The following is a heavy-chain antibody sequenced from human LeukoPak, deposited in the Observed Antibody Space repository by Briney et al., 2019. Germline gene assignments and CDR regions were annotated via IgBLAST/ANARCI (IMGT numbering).Heavy chain of an antibody. CDR2: IYYSGST. D-gene: IGHD6-13*01. CDR1: GGSISAYY. CDR3: ARGGLLGAAAGLFDY. V-gene: IGHV4-59*01. J-gene: IGHJ4*02. Sequence: SETLSLTCTVSGGSISAYYWSWIRQPPGGGLEWIGRIYYSGSTNYHPSLKSRVTISVDTSKNQFSLKLSSVTAADTAVYYCARGGLLGAAAGLFDYWGQGTLVTVSS.